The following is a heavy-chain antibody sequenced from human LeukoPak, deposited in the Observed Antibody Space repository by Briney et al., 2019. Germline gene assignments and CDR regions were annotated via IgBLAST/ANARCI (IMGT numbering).Heavy chain of an antibody. J-gene: IGHJ4*02. V-gene: IGHV3-23*01. CDR3: AKDLRFGEQR. CDR1: GFTFNNYA. D-gene: IGHD3-10*01. CDR2: ISGGGFAT. Sequence: GGSLRLSCAASGFTFNNYAMSWVRQAPGKGLEWVSAISGGGFATYYADSVKGRFTVSRDNSKNTLYLQMSSLRAEDTAMYYCAKDLRFGEQRGGQGTLVTVSS.